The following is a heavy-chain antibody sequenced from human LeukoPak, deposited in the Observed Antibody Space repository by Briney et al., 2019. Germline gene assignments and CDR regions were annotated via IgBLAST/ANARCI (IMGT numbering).Heavy chain of an antibody. CDR3: TSGYSGYDYYYYMDV. D-gene: IGHD5-12*01. J-gene: IGHJ6*03. CDR2: IRSKAYGGTT. CDR1: GFTVSSNY. V-gene: IGHV3-49*04. Sequence: GGSLRLSCAASGFTVSSNYMSWVRQAPGKGLEWVGFIRSKAYGGTTEYAASVKGRFTISRDDSKSIAYLQMNSLKTEDTAVYYCTSGYSGYDYYYYMDVWGKGTTVTISS.